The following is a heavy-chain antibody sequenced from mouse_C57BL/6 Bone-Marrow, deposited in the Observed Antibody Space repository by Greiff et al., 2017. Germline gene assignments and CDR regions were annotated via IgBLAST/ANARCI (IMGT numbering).Heavy chain of an antibody. D-gene: IGHD3-3*01. CDR2: IYPGSGST. Sequence: QVQLQQPGAELVKPGASVKMSCKASGYTFTSYWITWVKQRPGQGLEWIGDIYPGSGSTNYNEKFKSKATLTVDTSSSTAYMQLSSVTSEDSAVYYCARWGDEYAMDDWGKGTSVTVSS. CDR3: ARWGDEYAMDD. CDR1: GYTFTSYW. V-gene: IGHV1-55*01. J-gene: IGHJ4*01.